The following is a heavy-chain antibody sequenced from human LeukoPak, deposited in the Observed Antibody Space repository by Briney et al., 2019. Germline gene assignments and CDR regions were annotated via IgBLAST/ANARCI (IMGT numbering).Heavy chain of an antibody. D-gene: IGHD3-10*01. CDR1: GGSISSYY. J-gene: IGHJ5*02. CDR3: ARDVHDYYGSGSYVLAWFDP. V-gene: IGHV4-4*07. CDR2: IYTSGST. Sequence: SETLSLTCTVSGGSISSYYWSWIRQPAGKGLEWTGRIYTSGSTNYNPSLKSRVTMSVDTSKNQFSLKLSSVTAAGTAVYYCARDVHDYYGSGSYVLAWFDPWGQGTLVTVSS.